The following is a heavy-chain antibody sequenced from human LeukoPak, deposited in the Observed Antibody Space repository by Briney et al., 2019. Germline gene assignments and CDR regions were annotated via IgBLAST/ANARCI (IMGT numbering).Heavy chain of an antibody. V-gene: IGHV3-30*18. CDR3: AKASKGTIFGVVTRLYYYYGMDV. Sequence: GRSLRLSCAASGFTFSSYGMHWVRQAPGKGLEWVAIIYYDGSNKYYTDSVKGRFTISRDNSKNTLFLQMNSLRAEDTAVYYCAKASKGTIFGVVTRLYYYYGMDVWGQRTTVTVSS. J-gene: IGHJ6*02. D-gene: IGHD3-3*01. CDR1: GFTFSSYG. CDR2: IYYDGSNK.